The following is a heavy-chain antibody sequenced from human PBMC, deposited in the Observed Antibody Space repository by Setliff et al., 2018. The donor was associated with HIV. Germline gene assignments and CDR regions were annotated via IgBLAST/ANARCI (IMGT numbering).Heavy chain of an antibody. D-gene: IGHD3-22*01. Sequence: ASVKVSCKASGYTFTSYAMIWVRQAPGQGLEWMGWINTNTGNPMYPQDFTGRFVFSLDTSVSTAYLQTSSLKAEDTAVYYCAKGAYQYYDSSGYYQGNFDYWGQGTLVTVSS. J-gene: IGHJ4*02. CDR1: GYTFTSYA. CDR3: AKGAYQYYDSSGYYQGNFDY. V-gene: IGHV7-4-1*02. CDR2: INTNTGNP.